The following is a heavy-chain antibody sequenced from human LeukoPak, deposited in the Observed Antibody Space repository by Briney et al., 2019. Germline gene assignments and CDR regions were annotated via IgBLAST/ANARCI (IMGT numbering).Heavy chain of an antibody. CDR3: ARDHDTGNAFDI. Sequence: PSETLSLTCTVSGVSISSYYWSWIRQPPGKGLEWIGYIYYSGSTNYNPSLKSRVTISVDTSKNQFSLKLSSVTAADTAVYYCARDHDTGNAFDIWGQGTMVTVSS. D-gene: IGHD5-18*01. V-gene: IGHV4-59*01. J-gene: IGHJ3*02. CDR1: GVSISSYY. CDR2: IYYSGST.